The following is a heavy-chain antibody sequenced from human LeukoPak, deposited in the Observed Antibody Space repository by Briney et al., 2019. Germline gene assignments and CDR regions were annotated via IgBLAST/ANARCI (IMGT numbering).Heavy chain of an antibody. CDR2: ISYDGSNK. J-gene: IGHJ4*02. CDR3: AKGLDSSGRDYYFDY. Sequence: GGSLRLSCAASGFTFSSCGMHWVRQAPGKGLEWVAVISYDGSNKYYADSVKGRFTISRDNSKNTLYLQMNSLRAEDTAVYYCAKGLDSSGRDYYFDYWGQGTLVTVSS. V-gene: IGHV3-30*18. CDR1: GFTFSSCG. D-gene: IGHD6-19*01.